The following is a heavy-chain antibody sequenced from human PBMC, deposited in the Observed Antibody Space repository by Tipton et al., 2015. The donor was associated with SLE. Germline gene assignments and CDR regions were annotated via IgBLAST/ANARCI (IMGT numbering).Heavy chain of an antibody. J-gene: IGHJ3*02. CDR3: ASRKPALI. CDR2: TYYRSKWFN. CDR1: GDSVSSNSAA. V-gene: IGHV6-1*01. Sequence: GLVKPSQTLSLTCAISGDSVSSNSAAWNWIRQSPSRGLEWLGRTYYRSKWFNEYAGSVQSRVTIIPDTSKNQFSLQLSSVTAADTAVYYCASRKPALIWGQGTMVTVSS. D-gene: IGHD2-2*01.